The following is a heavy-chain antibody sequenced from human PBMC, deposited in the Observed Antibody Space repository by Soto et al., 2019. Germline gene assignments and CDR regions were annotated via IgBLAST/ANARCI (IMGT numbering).Heavy chain of an antibody. Sequence: SEPLALTCTVSGGSISSGDYYWSWIRQPPGKGLEWIGYIYYSGSTYYNPSLKSRVTISVDTSKNQFSLKLSSVTAADTAVYYCARDGRLDGYNYGDWFDPWGQGTLVTV. CDR3: ARDGRLDGYNYGDWFDP. J-gene: IGHJ5*02. D-gene: IGHD5-12*01. CDR1: GGSISSGDYY. CDR2: IYYSGST. V-gene: IGHV4-30-4*01.